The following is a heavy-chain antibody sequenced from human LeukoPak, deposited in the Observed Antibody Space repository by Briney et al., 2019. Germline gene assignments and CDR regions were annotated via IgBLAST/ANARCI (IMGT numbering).Heavy chain of an antibody. V-gene: IGHV3-23*01. CDR3: AKVMKGSERLTMVRGVIIKTAGLYYMDV. CDR1: GFTLGNYA. CDR2: ISGSGAAT. J-gene: IGHJ6*03. D-gene: IGHD3-10*01. Sequence: PGGSLRLSCATSGFTLGNYAMTWVRQAPGKGLEWVSTISGSGAATNYADSVKGRFTISRDNSKNTVYLQMNSLRAEDTAVYYCAKVMKGSERLTMVRGVIIKTAGLYYMDVWGKGTTVTVSS.